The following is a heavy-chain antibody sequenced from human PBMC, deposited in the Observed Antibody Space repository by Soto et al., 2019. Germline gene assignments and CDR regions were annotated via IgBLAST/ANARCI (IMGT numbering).Heavy chain of an antibody. CDR2: INHSGST. V-gene: IGHV4-34*01. D-gene: IGHD5-18*01. CDR1: GGSFSGYY. J-gene: IGHJ4*02. Sequence: LSLTCAVYGGSFSGYYWSWIRQPPGKGLEWIGEINHSGSTNYNPSLKSRVTISVDTSKNQFSLKLSSVTAAETAVYYCASHRYGYRGFDNWGQGTLVTVSS. CDR3: ASHRYGYRGFDN.